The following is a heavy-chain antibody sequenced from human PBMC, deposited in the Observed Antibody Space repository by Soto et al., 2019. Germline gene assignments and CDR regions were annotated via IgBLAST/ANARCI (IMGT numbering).Heavy chain of an antibody. J-gene: IGHJ4*02. V-gene: IGHV3-30-3*01. CDR2: ISYDGSNK. D-gene: IGHD3-9*01. CDR3: ARDVNVVPSILRYFDWFEGTYFDY. CDR1: GFTFSSYA. Sequence: QVQLVESGGGVVQPGRSLRLSCAASGFTFSSYAMHWVRQAPGKGLEWVAVISYDGSNKYYADSVKGRFTISRDNSKNTLYLQMNRLRAEDTAVYYCARDVNVVPSILRYFDWFEGTYFDYWGQGTLVTVSS.